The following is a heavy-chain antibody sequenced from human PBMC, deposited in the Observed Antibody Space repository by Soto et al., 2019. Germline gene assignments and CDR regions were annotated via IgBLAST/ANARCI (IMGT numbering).Heavy chain of an antibody. Sequence: QVQLVQSGAEVKKPGASVKVSCKASGYTFANYGIMWVRQAPGQGLEWMGRIGGYNGKTNHAQKFQGRVTMTTHTSTSTAYMELRSLRSDDTAVYYCARSHPLFYYMDVWGKGTTVTVSS. CDR1: GYTFANYG. J-gene: IGHJ6*03. CDR2: IGGYNGKT. V-gene: IGHV1-18*01. CDR3: ARSHPLFYYMDV.